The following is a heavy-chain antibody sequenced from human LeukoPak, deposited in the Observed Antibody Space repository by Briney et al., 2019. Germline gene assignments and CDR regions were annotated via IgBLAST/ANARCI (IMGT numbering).Heavy chain of an antibody. D-gene: IGHD4-17*01. CDR2: IYSGGST. V-gene: IGHV3-53*01. CDR3: ASSSYGDYTFDY. Sequence: GGSLRPSCAASGFTVSSNYMSWVRQAPGKGLEWVSVIYSGGSTYYADSVKGRFTISRDNSKNTLYLQMNSLRAEDTAVYYCASSSYGDYTFDYWGQGTLVTVSS. J-gene: IGHJ4*02. CDR1: GFTVSSNY.